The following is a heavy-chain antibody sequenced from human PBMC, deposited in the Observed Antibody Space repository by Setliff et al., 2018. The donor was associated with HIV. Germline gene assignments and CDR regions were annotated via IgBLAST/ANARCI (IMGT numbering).Heavy chain of an antibody. D-gene: IGHD3-10*01. V-gene: IGHV3-23*01. CDR1: GFTFSNYA. CDR2: VGAVGSPT. Sequence: ETLSLTCAASGFTFSNYAMGWVRQGPGKGLEWVSTVGAVGSPTHYAESVRGRFTISKDNSKSTLSLQINSLREEDTAVYFCAKVFAFGIDGFDIWGQGTMVTVS. CDR3: AKVFAFGIDGFDI. J-gene: IGHJ3*02.